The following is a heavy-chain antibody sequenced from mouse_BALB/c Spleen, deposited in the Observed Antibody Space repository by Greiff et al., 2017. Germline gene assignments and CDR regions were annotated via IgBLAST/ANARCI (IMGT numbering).Heavy chain of an antibody. CDR1: GFSLTSYG. CDR3: ARGGYGSSPYWYFDV. D-gene: IGHD1-1*01. CDR2: IWAGGST. V-gene: IGHV2-9*02. J-gene: IGHJ1*01. Sequence: QVQLKESGPGLVAPSQSLSITCTVSGFSLTSYGVHWVRQPPGKGLEWLGVIWAGGSTNYNSALMSRLSISKDNSKSQVFLKMNSLQTDDTAMYYCARGGYGSSPYWYFDVWGAGTTVTVSS.